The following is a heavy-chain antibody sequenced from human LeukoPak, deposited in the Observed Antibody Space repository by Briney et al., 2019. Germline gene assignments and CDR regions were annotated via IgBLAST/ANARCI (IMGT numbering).Heavy chain of an antibody. CDR1: GYTFTGYY. Sequence: GASVKVSCKASGYTFTGYYMHWVRQAPGQGLEWMGWMESNTGASNSAQKFQGRVTLTRDTSISTAYMELSSLGSDDTALYYCARAYDGSGNLDYWGQGTLVTVSS. CDR3: ARAYDGSGNLDY. CDR2: MESNTGAS. J-gene: IGHJ4*02. V-gene: IGHV1-2*02. D-gene: IGHD3-22*01.